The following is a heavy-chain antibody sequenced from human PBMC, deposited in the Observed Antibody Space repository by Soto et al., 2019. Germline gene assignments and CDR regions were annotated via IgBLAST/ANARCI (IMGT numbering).Heavy chain of an antibody. CDR3: AARGSGYWGYFDY. D-gene: IGHD3-22*01. J-gene: IGHJ4*02. CDR1: GLTFTSSA. V-gene: IGHV1-58*01. CDR2: IVVGSGNT. Sequence: GASVKVSCKASGLTFTSSAVQWVRQARGQRLEWIGWIVVGSGNTNYAQKFQERVTITRDMSTSTAYMELSSLRSEDTAVYYCAARGSGYWGYFDYWGQGTLVTVSS.